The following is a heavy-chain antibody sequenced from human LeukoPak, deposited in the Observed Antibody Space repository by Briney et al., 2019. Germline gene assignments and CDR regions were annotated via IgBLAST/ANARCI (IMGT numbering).Heavy chain of an antibody. CDR3: ARAGSGWPRALDY. D-gene: IGHD6-19*01. Sequence: PSETLSLTCTVSGGSISSSSYYWGWIRQPPGKGLEWIGSIYYSGSTYYNPSLKSRVTISVDTSKNQFSLKLSSVTAADTAVYYCARAGSGWPRALDYWGQGTLVTVSS. J-gene: IGHJ4*02. V-gene: IGHV4-39*01. CDR2: IYYSGST. CDR1: GGSISSSSYY.